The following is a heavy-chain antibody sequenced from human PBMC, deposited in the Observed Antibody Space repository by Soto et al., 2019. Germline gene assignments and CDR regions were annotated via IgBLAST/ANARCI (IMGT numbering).Heavy chain of an antibody. D-gene: IGHD3-16*01. Sequence: QVQLQESGPGLVMPSGTLSLTCVVSGASISSSDWWDWVRQPPGKGLEWLGEIHHGGTTIYNPSLQDRVTISVDESKNHFSLTLTSVTAADTAVYYCARDFKAPNDAWAFDHWGRGTLVTVSS. CDR3: ARDFKAPNDAWAFDH. V-gene: IGHV4-4*02. J-gene: IGHJ4*02. CDR2: IHHGGTT. CDR1: GASISSSDW.